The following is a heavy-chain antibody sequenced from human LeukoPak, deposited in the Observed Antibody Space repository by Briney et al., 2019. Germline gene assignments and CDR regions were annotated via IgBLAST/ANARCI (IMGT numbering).Heavy chain of an antibody. J-gene: IGHJ5*02. CDR1: GGSISSGSYY. V-gene: IGHV4-61*02. Sequence: SQTLSLTCTVSGGSISSGSYYWSWIRQPAGKGLEWIGRIYTSGSTNYNPSLKSRVTISVDTSKNQFSLKLSSVTAADTAVYYCARERIFYYDSSGYFYWFDPWGQGTLVTVSS. D-gene: IGHD3-22*01. CDR3: ARERIFYYDSSGYFYWFDP. CDR2: IYTSGST.